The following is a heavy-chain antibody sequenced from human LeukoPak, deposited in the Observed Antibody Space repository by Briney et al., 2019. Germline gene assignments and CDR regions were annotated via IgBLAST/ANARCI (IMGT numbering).Heavy chain of an antibody. CDR2: IYTTGST. Sequence: PSETLSLTCTVSGTSITSWTWPWTRHPAGKGLEWIGRIYTTGSTDYNPSLKTRVIISVDRSKNQFSLSLSSVTAADTAVYYCAREDPTTDFDSWGQGTLVTVSS. CDR3: AREDPTTDFDS. J-gene: IGHJ4*02. V-gene: IGHV4-4*07. CDR1: GTSITSWT. D-gene: IGHD1-1*01.